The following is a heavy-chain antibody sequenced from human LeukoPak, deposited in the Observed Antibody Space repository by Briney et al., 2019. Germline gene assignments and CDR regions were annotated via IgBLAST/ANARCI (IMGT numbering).Heavy chain of an antibody. CDR2: FYSSGST. V-gene: IGHV3-53*01. Sequence: GGSLRLSCAVSGFTVSSNYMGWVRQAPGKGLECVSVFYSSGSTYYADSVKGRFTISRDNSENTLFLQMNTLRAEDTAVYYCARLEKKSYYYMDVWGKGTTVTVSS. J-gene: IGHJ6*03. CDR3: ARLEKKSYYYMDV. D-gene: IGHD1-1*01. CDR1: GFTVSSNY.